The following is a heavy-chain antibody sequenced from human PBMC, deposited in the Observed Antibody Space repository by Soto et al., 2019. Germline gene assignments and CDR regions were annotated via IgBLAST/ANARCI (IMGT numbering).Heavy chain of an antibody. D-gene: IGHD3-22*01. Sequence: PGGSLRLSCVASGFTFRSYTMNWVRQAPGKGLEWVSYISSSDSIVSYADSVKGRFTISRDNAKNSLYLQMNSLRAEDTAVYFCARDLGYYDSSGYFDYWGQGTLVTVSS. CDR3: ARDLGYYDSSGYFDY. CDR1: GFTFRSYT. J-gene: IGHJ4*02. CDR2: ISSSDSIV. V-gene: IGHV3-48*01.